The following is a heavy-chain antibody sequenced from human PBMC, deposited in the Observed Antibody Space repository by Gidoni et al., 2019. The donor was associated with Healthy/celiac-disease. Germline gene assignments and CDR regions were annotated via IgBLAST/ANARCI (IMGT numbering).Heavy chain of an antibody. V-gene: IGHV3-30-3*01. CDR2: ISYDGSNK. CDR1: GFTFGRYG. D-gene: IGHD4-17*01. CDR3: ARTKFTVTTAGNFFS. J-gene: IGHJ4*02. Sequence: QVQLVESGGGAAQPGRSLRLLCAASGFTFGRYGMHWVRQAPGKGLEWVAVISYDGSNKYYADSVKGRFTISRDNSKNTLYLQMNSLRAEDTAVYYCARTKFTVTTAGNFFSWGQGTLVTVSS.